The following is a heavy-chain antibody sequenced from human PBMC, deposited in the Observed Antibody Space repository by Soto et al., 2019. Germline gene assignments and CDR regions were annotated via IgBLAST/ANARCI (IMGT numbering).Heavy chain of an antibody. CDR2: IYYSGST. V-gene: IGHV4-59*01. CDR3: AALGPSYDSSGYYDY. Sequence: PSETLSLTCTVSGGSISSYYWSWIRQPPGKGLEWIGYIYYSGSTNYNPSLKSRVTISVDTSKNQFSLKLSSVTAADTAVYYCAALGPSYDSSGYYDYWGQGTLVTVSS. D-gene: IGHD3-22*01. J-gene: IGHJ4*02. CDR1: GGSISSYY.